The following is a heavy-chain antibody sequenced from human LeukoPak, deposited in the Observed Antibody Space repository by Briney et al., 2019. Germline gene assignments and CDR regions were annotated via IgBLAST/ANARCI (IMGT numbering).Heavy chain of an antibody. Sequence: SETLSLTCAVYGGSFSGYYWSWIRQPPGKGLEWIGEINHSGSTNYNPPLKSRVTISVDTSKNQFSLKLSSVTAADTAVYYCARAGSGSPVDYWGQGTLVTVSS. D-gene: IGHD3-10*01. J-gene: IGHJ4*02. CDR2: INHSGST. CDR3: ARAGSGSPVDY. CDR1: GGSFSGYY. V-gene: IGHV4-34*01.